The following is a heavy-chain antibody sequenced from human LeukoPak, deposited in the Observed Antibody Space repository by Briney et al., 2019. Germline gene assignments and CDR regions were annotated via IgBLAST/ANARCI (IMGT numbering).Heavy chain of an antibody. D-gene: IGHD3-22*01. CDR1: GFTFNNYA. J-gene: IGHJ1*01. CDR2: ISGSGSTT. CDR3: AKDKNSSYQLAPEYFHH. V-gene: IGHV3-23*01. Sequence: VGSLRLSCAASGFTFNNYAMTWVRQAPGKGLEWVSTISGSGSTTYYSDSVKGRFTISRDNSKNTLSLQMNSLRVEDTAIYYCAKDKNSSYQLAPEYFHHWGQGTLVTVSS.